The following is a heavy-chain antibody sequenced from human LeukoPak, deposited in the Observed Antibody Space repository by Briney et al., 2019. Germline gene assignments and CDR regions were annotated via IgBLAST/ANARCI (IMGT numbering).Heavy chain of an antibody. CDR1: GGSLIGYY. V-gene: IGHV4-59*08. D-gene: IGHD4-17*01. CDR2: IHSSEGT. J-gene: IGHJ6*04. CDR3: ARHVYGEGMVV. Sequence: PSETLSLTCTVSGGSLIGYYWGWIRQAPGKGLECIGYIHSSEGTAHNASLKSRLTILLDTSKNQFSLTLSSVTAADTAVYYCARHVYGEGMVVWGKGTTVTVSS.